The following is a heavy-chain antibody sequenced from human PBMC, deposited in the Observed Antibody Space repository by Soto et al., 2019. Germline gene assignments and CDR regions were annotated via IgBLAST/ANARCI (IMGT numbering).Heavy chain of an antibody. J-gene: IGHJ4*02. D-gene: IGHD5-12*01. CDR3: ASHTWICLDY. Sequence: GGSLRLSCAASGFTFSSYAMHWVRQAPGKGLEWVAVISYDGSNKYYADSVKGRFTISRDNSKNTLYLQMNSLRAEDTAVYYCASHTWICLDYWGQGTLVTVSS. CDR2: ISYDGSNK. CDR1: GFTFSSYA. V-gene: IGHV3-30-3*01.